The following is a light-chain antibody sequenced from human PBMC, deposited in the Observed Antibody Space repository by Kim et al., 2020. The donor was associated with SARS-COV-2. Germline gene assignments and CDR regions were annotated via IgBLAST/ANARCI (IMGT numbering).Light chain of an antibody. CDR3: QQYSDWPT. Sequence: VVVTQSPGTLSVSPGERATLSGRASQSVNKNLAWYQQKPGQAPRLVIYHASTRATGIPARFSGSGSGTEFTLTISSLQSEDSAVYYCQQYSDWPTFGPGTKVEI. CDR1: QSVNKN. V-gene: IGKV3-15*01. J-gene: IGKJ3*01. CDR2: HAS.